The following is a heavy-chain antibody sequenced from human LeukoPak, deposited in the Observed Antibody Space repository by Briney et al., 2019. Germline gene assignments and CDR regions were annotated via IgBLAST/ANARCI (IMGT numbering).Heavy chain of an antibody. D-gene: IGHD3-3*01. CDR2: ISSSGSTI. Sequence: GGSLRLSCAASGFTFSDYYMSWIRQAPGKGLEGVAYISSSGSTIYYADSVKGRFTISRDNAKNSLYLQMNSLRAEDTAVYYCAREAKDFWSGYYPEGWFDPWGQGTLVTVSS. CDR3: AREAKDFWSGYYPEGWFDP. V-gene: IGHV3-11*01. J-gene: IGHJ5*02. CDR1: GFTFSDYY.